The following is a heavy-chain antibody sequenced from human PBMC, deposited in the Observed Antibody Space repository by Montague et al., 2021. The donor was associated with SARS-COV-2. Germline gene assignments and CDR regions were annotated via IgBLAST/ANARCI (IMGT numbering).Heavy chain of an antibody. D-gene: IGHD2-15*01. Sequence: TLSLTCTVSGGSISNGGYYCSWISQHPGKGLEWIGYMYDSGSTYYNPSLTSRVTMSLDTSKNQFSLKLSSVTAADTAVHYCARGDGVVVAAPYIWGQGTMVTVSS. CDR1: GGSISNGGYY. J-gene: IGHJ3*02. CDR2: MYDSGST. CDR3: ARGDGVVVAAPYI. V-gene: IGHV4-31*03.